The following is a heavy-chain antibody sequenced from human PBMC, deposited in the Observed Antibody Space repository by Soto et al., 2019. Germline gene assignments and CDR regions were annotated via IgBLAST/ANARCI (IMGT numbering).Heavy chain of an antibody. V-gene: IGHV4-31*03. Sequence: SETLSLTCNVSGVSISSGGYYWSWIRQHPGKGLEWIGYIYYNGNTYYNPSLESRTTISRDTSKNQFSLKVTSVSAADTAVYYCARGEPYGDFAYWGQGTLVTVSS. D-gene: IGHD3-16*01. J-gene: IGHJ4*02. CDR1: GVSISSGGYY. CDR2: IYYNGNT. CDR3: ARGEPYGDFAY.